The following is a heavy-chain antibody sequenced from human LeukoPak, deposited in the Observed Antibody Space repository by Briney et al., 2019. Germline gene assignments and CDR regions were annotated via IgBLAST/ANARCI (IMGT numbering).Heavy chain of an antibody. V-gene: IGHV1-69*01. CDR3: ARGRQNWFDP. D-gene: IGHD5-24*01. CDR2: IIPIFGTA. CDR1: GGTFSSYA. Sequence: SVKVSCKASGGTFSSYAISWLRQAPGQGLEWMGGIIPIFGTANYAQKFQGRVTLTADESTSTAYMELSSLRSEDTAVYYCARGRQNWFDPWGQGTLVTVSS. J-gene: IGHJ5*02.